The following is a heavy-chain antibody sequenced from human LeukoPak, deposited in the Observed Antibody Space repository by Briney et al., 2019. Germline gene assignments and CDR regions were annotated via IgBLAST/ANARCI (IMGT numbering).Heavy chain of an antibody. J-gene: IGHJ6*03. CDR2: MNPNSGNT. D-gene: IGHD2-2*02. Sequence: VASVKVSCKASGYTFTSYHISWVRQATGQGLEWMGWMNPNSGNTGYAQKFQSRVTITRNTSISTAYMELSSLRSGDTAVCYCARGSYCSSTSCYTGYYYYYYMDVWGKGTTVTVSS. CDR3: ARGSYCSSTSCYTGYYYYYYMDV. CDR1: GYTFTSYH. V-gene: IGHV1-8*03.